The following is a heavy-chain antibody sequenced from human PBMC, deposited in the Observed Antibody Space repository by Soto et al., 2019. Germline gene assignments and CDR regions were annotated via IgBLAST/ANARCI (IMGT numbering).Heavy chain of an antibody. V-gene: IGHV5-10-1*01. CDR1: GYSFSDSW. CDR2: IDPTDSYT. CDR3: ARHSGHDQPLLLFDF. D-gene: IGHD5-12*01. J-gene: IGHJ4*02. Sequence: PGESLKISCQASGYSFSDSWISWVRQLPGKGLEWMGRIDPTDSYTTYSPSFQGHVTISVDKSITTAYLQWSSLKASDTATYYCARHSGHDQPLLLFDFWGKGTLVTVSS.